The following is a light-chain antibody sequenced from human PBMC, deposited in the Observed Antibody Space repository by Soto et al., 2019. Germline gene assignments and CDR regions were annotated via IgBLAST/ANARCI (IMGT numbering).Light chain of an antibody. J-gene: IGKJ5*01. V-gene: IGKV1-5*03. CDR3: QQYHRSSIT. CDR1: QTISSW. Sequence: DIQMTQSPSTLSGSVGDRFTITCRASQTISSWLAWYQQKPGKAPKLLIYKASTLKSGVPSRFSGTGSGTEFTLTISSLHPDDFATYYCQQYHRSSITFGQGTRLEIK. CDR2: KAS.